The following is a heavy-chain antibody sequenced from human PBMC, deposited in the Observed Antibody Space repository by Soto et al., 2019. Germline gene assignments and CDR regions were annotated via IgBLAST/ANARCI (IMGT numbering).Heavy chain of an antibody. CDR3: ARGRYGDY. V-gene: IGHV1-18*01. D-gene: IGHD4-17*01. CDR2: ISAHNGNT. CDR1: GYIFISYG. Sequence: GPEVKKPGASVKVSCKGSGYIFISYGIAWVRQAPGQGLEWMGWISAHNGNTEYAQKFQGRVTVTRDTSTSTAYLELRSLRSDDTALYYCARGRYGDYWGQGALVTVSS. J-gene: IGHJ4*02.